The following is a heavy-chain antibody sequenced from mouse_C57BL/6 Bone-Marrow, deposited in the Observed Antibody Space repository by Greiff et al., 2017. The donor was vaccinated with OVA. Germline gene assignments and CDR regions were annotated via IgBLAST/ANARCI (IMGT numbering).Heavy chain of an antibody. V-gene: IGHV1-78*01. CDR3: ARQPYNYYGSSYGYFDG. CDR2: IYPRDGST. Sequence: QVQLQQSDAELVKPGASVKISCKVSGYTFTDHTIPWMKQRPEQGLEWIGYIYPRDGSTKYNEKFKGKATLTADKSASTAYMQLNSLTSEDSAVYFCARQPYNYYGSSYGYFDGWGTGTTVTVSS. CDR1: GYTFTDHT. D-gene: IGHD1-1*01. J-gene: IGHJ1*03.